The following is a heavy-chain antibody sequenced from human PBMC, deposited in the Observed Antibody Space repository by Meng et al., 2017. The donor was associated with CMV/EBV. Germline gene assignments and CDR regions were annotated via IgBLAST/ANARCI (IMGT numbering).Heavy chain of an antibody. D-gene: IGHD5-12*01. Sequence: SETLSLTCTVSGGSISSYYWSWIRQPPGKGLEWIGYIYYSGSTNYNPSLKSRVTISVDTPKNQFSLKLSSVTAADTAVYYCARDVATIGNWFDPWGQGTLVTVSS. J-gene: IGHJ5*02. CDR2: IYYSGST. V-gene: IGHV4-59*01. CDR1: GGSISSYY. CDR3: ARDVATIGNWFDP.